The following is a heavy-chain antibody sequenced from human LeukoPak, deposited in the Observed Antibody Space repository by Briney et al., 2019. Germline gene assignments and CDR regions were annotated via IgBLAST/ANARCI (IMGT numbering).Heavy chain of an antibody. CDR1: GFTFSSYA. CDR2: INGGGGST. J-gene: IGHJ4*02. V-gene: IGHV3-23*01. Sequence: GGSLRLSCAASGFTFSSYAMSWVRQAPGKGLEWVSGINGGGGSTSYADSVKGRFTISRDNAKNTLYLQMNSLRAEDTAVYYCARDGEWLPTPFDYWGQGTLVTVSS. CDR3: ARDGEWLPTPFDY. D-gene: IGHD5-24*01.